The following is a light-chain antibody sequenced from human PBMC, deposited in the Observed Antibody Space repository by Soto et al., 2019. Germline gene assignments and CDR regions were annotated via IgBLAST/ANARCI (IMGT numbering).Light chain of an antibody. CDR1: SSDVGVYNY. CDR2: EVD. V-gene: IGLV2-8*01. J-gene: IGLJ1*01. Sequence: QSALTQPPSASGSPGQSVTISCTGTSSDVGVYNYVSWYQQHPGKAPRLMIYEVDKRPSGVPDRFSGSKSGNTASLTVSGLQAEDEADYYCSSYAGSVYYVFGMGTKVTVL. CDR3: SSYAGSVYYV.